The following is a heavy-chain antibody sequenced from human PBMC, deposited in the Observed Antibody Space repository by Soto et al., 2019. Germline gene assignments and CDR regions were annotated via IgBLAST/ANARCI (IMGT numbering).Heavy chain of an antibody. CDR2: ISAYNGNT. CDR3: ARDGDSSGWYRVWYFDL. CDR1: GYTFTSYG. D-gene: IGHD6-19*01. V-gene: IGHV1-18*01. Sequence: ASVKVSCKASGYTFTSYGISWVRQAPGQGLEWMGWISAYNGNTNYAQKLQGRVTMTTDTSTSTACMELRSLRSDDTAVYYCARDGDSSGWYRVWYFDLWGRGTLVTVSS. J-gene: IGHJ2*01.